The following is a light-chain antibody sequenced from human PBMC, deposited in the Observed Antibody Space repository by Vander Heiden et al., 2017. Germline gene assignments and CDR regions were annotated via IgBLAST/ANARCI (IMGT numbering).Light chain of an antibody. V-gene: IGLV3-21*02. CDR3: QVWDSNSDHLVV. J-gene: IGLJ2*01. Sequence: SYVLTQAPSVSVAPGQTARITCGGNSSEDKRVHWYQQKPGQAPVLVVYDDTDRLSGIPDRFSGSNSGNTATLTITRVEAGDEADFYCQVWDSNSDHLVVFGGGTKLTVL. CDR1: SSEDKR. CDR2: DDT.